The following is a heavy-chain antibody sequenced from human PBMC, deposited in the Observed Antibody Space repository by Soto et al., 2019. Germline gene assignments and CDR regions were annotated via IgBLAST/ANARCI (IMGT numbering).Heavy chain of an antibody. CDR3: ARGPGY. Sequence: SETLSLTCTVSGDSMSSSNWWNWVRQPPGKGLEWIGEIHHSGTTNYNASLKSRVTISLDKSKNQWSLILTSVTAADTAVYYCARGPGYWGQGTLVTVSS. J-gene: IGHJ4*02. CDR1: GDSMSSSNW. V-gene: IGHV4-4*02. CDR2: IHHSGTT.